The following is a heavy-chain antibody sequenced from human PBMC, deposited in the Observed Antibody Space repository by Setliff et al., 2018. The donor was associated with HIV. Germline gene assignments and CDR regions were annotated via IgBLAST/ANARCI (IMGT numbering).Heavy chain of an antibody. D-gene: IGHD1-7*01. CDR2: IYTSRGT. V-gene: IGHV4-4*09. Sequence: SETLSLTCTVSGGSISGYHWNWLRQTPGKGLEWIGYIYTSRGTNYNHSLRTRVIISVDTSNQFSLKLNTVTAADTATYYCLLDVPLILRTSPPLWGQGTPVTVSS. CDR1: GGSISGYH. CDR3: LLDVPLILRTSPPL. J-gene: IGHJ4*02.